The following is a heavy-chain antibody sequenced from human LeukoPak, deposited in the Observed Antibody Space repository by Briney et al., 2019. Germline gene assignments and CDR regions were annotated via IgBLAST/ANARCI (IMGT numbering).Heavy chain of an antibody. CDR1: GFTFSSYW. D-gene: IGHD5-24*01. J-gene: IGHJ4*02. V-gene: IGHV3-7*01. Sequence: PGGSLRLSCAASGFTFSSYWMTWVRQAPGKGLEWVANIKQDGSEKYYVDSVKGRFTISKDNAKNSLYLQMNSLRAEDTAVYYCTSANYGPAYWGQGTLVTVSS. CDR3: TSANYGPAY. CDR2: IKQDGSEK.